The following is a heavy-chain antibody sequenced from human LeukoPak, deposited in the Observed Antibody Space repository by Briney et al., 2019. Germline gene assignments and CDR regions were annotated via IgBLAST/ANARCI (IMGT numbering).Heavy chain of an antibody. D-gene: IGHD2-2*01. CDR1: GFTFNRYW. Sequence: GGSLRLSCVVSGFTFNRYWMTWVRQAPGKGLEWVANIKQDGSEKNYVDSVKGRFTISRDNAKDSLYLQMNSLRVEDTAVYYCVREDDTKVPAQRGDWFDPRGQGTLVTVSS. CDR3: VREDDTKVPAQRGDWFDP. CDR2: IKQDGSEK. V-gene: IGHV3-7*01. J-gene: IGHJ5*02.